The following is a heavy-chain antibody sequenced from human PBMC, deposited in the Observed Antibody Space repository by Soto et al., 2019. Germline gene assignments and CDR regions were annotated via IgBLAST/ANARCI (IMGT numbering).Heavy chain of an antibody. CDR3: AKVPQCVLRYHDRVFDY. D-gene: IGHD3-9*01. CDR1: GFSFSNSA. CDR2: ISGSGDIT. Sequence: EVQLLESGGGLVQPGGSLRLSCAVSGFSFSNSAMTWVRQAPGKGLEWVSGISGSGDITYNTDSVKDRFAISRDTSKNVGYLQMRSLRDEDTAVYYCAKVPQCVLRYHDRVFDYWGQGTLVTVSS. J-gene: IGHJ4*02. V-gene: IGHV3-23*01.